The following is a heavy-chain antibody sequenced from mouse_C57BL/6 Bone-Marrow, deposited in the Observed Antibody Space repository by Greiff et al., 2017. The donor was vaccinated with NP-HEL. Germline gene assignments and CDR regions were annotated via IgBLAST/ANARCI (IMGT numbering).Heavy chain of an antibody. Sequence: EVMLVESGTVLARPGASVKMSCKTSGYTFTSYWMHWVKQRPGQGLEWIGAIYPGNSDTSYNQKFKGKAKLTAVTSASTAYMELSSLTNEDSAVYYCTRDHYYGTLYYFDDWGQGTTLTVSS. J-gene: IGHJ2*01. V-gene: IGHV1-5*01. CDR1: GYTFTSYW. D-gene: IGHD1-1*01. CDR3: TRDHYYGTLYYFDD. CDR2: IYPGNSDT.